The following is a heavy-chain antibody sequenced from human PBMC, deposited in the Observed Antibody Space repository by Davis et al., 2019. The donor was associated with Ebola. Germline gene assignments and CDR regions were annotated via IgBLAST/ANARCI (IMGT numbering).Heavy chain of an antibody. CDR3: ARAVRGYSYGTYYYDGMDV. D-gene: IGHD5-18*01. CDR1: GGSISSYY. J-gene: IGHJ6*02. CDR2: IYYSGST. Sequence: MPSETLSLTCTVSGGSISSYYWSWIRQPPGKGLEWLGYIYYSGSTNYNPSLKSRVTISVDTSKNQFSLKLSSVTAADTAVYYCARAVRGYSYGTYYYDGMDVWGQGTTVTVSS. V-gene: IGHV4-59*01.